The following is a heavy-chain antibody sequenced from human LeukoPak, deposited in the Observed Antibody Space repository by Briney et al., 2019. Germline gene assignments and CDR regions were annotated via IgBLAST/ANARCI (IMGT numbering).Heavy chain of an antibody. V-gene: IGHV4-34*01. Sequence: PWETLSLTCAVYGGSFSGYHWSWIRQPPGKGLKWSGEINHSGSTNYNPSLKSRVTISVDTSKNQFSLKLSSVTAADTAVYYCAGRREDSSGYYPVDYRGQGTLVTVSS. CDR3: AGRREDSSGYYPVDY. CDR1: GGSFSGYH. CDR2: INHSGST. D-gene: IGHD3-22*01. J-gene: IGHJ4*02.